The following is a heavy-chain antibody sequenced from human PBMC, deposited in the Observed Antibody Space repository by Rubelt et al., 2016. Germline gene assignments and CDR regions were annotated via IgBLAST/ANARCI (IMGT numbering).Heavy chain of an antibody. Sequence: QVQLQQWGAGLLKPSETLSLTCAVYGGSFSGYYWSWIRQPPGKGLEWIGEINHSGSTNYNPSLKGRVTRSVAQSKNQFSRKRGAVTAADTAGYYCAGGRARAAAAPRRLWFDPWGQGTLVTVSS. J-gene: IGHJ5*02. D-gene: IGHD6-13*01. CDR3: AGGRARAAAAPRRLWFDP. CDR1: GGSFSGYY. CDR2: INHSGST. V-gene: IGHV4-34*01.